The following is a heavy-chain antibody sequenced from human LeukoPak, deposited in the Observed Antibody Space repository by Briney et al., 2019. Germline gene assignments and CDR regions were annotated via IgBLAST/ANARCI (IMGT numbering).Heavy chain of an antibody. CDR2: ISYDGSNK. D-gene: IGHD5-24*01. V-gene: IGHV3-30*04. CDR3: ARAIRDGYNYVFGY. Sequence: GRSLRLSCAASGFTFSSYAMHWVRQAPGKGLEWVAVISYDGSNKYYADSVKGRFTISGDNSKNTLYLQMNSLRAEDTAVYYCARAIRDGYNYVFGYWGQGTLVTVSS. CDR1: GFTFSSYA. J-gene: IGHJ4*02.